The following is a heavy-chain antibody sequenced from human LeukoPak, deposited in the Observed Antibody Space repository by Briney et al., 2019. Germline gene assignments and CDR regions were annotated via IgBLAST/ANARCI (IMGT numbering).Heavy chain of an antibody. D-gene: IGHD6-19*01. CDR3: AKSMGIAVAGILSFDY. CDR2: ISGSGGST. V-gene: IGHV3-23*01. CDR1: GFTFSSYA. Sequence: GGSLRLSCAASGFTFSSYAMSWVRQAPGKGLEWVSAISGSGGSTYYADSVKGRFTISKDNSKNTLYLLMNSLRAEDTAVYYCAKSMGIAVAGILSFDYWGQGTLVTVSS. J-gene: IGHJ4*02.